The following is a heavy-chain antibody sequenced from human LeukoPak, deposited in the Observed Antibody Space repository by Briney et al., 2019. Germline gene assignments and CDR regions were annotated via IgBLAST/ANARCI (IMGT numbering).Heavy chain of an antibody. Sequence: SETLSLTCAVSGGSISSTNWWSWVRQPPGKGLEWIGEIYHSGSTNFNPSLESRVTISVDTSKNQFSLKLSSVTAADTAVYYCARGRMYTAYYDFWSGPFDPWGQGTLVTVSS. CDR2: IYHSGST. D-gene: IGHD3-3*01. J-gene: IGHJ5*02. CDR3: ARGRMYTAYYDFWSGPFDP. V-gene: IGHV4-4*02. CDR1: GGSISSTNW.